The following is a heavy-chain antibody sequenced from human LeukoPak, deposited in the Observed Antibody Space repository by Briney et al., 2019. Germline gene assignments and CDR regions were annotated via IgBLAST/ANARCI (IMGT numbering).Heavy chain of an antibody. CDR2: IYHSGST. D-gene: IGHD1-1*01. J-gene: IGHJ3*02. V-gene: IGHV4-61*08. CDR1: GGSISSGGYY. Sequence: SETLSLTCTVSGGSISSGGYYWSWIRQPPGKGLEWIGYIYHSGSTNYNPSLKSRVTISVDTSKNQFSLKLSSVTAADTAVYYCARATQRVAGDAFDIWGQGTMVTVSS. CDR3: ARATQRVAGDAFDI.